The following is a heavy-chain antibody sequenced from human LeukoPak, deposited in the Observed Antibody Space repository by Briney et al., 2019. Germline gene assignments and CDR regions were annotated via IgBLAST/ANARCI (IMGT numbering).Heavy chain of an antibody. CDR2: IRYDGSNK. CDR1: GFTFSSYS. V-gene: IGHV3-30*02. Sequence: GGSLRLSCAASGFTFSSYSMNWVRQAPGKGLEWVAFIRYDGSNKYYADSVKGRFTISRDNSKNTLYLQMNSLRAEDTAVYYCAKDAGLGQWLVTWGQGTLVTVSS. J-gene: IGHJ5*02. CDR3: AKDAGLGQWLVT. D-gene: IGHD6-19*01.